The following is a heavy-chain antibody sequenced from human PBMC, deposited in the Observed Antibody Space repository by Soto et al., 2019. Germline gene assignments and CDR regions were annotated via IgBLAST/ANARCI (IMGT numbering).Heavy chain of an antibody. CDR3: ARAWTMITFGGGLDY. D-gene: IGHD3-16*01. V-gene: IGHV3-33*01. J-gene: IGHJ4*02. CDR2: IWYDGSNK. CDR1: GFTFSSYG. Sequence: QVQLVESGGGVVQPGRSLRLSCAASGFTFSSYGMHWVRQAPGKGLEWVAVIWYDGSNKYYADSVKGRFTISRDNSKNTLYLQMNSLRAEDTAVYYCARAWTMITFGGGLDYWGQGTLVTVSS.